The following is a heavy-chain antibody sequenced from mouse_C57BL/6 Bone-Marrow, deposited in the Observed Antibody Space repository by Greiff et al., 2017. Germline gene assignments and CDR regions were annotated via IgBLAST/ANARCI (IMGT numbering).Heavy chain of an antibody. CDR1: GYTFTSYT. Sequence: QVQLQQSGAELARPGASVKMSCKASGYTFTSYTMHWVTQRPGQGLEWIGYINPSSGYTKYNQKFKDKATLTADKSSSTASMQLSSLTSEDSAVYYCAKPLWLLYAMDDWGQGTSVTVSS. CDR2: INPSSGYT. J-gene: IGHJ4*01. D-gene: IGHD2-2*01. CDR3: AKPLWLLYAMDD. V-gene: IGHV1-4*01.